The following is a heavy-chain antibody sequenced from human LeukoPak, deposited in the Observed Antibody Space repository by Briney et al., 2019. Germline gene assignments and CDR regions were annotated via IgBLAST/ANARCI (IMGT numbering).Heavy chain of an antibody. J-gene: IGHJ4*02. CDR3: ARAYSSGYYPPENFFNS. Sequence: SQTLSLTCAVSGGSISSGSYCWSWIRQPAGKGLEWIGGIYTSGSTNYDPSLKSRVTISADTSRNQFSLKLSSVTAADTAVYYCARAYSSGYYPPENFFNSWGQGTLATVSS. CDR1: GGSISSGSYC. D-gene: IGHD3-22*01. CDR2: IYTSGST. V-gene: IGHV4-61*02.